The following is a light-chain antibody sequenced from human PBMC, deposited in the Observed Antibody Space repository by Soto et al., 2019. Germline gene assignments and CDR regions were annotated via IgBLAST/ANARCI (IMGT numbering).Light chain of an antibody. CDR1: QSVSSSY. J-gene: IGKJ5*01. CDR2: GAS. Sequence: EIVLTQSPGTLSLSPGEGATLSCRASQSVSSSYLAWYQQKPGQAPRLLIYGASSRATGIPDRFSGSGSGTDFTLTISRLEPEDFAVYYCQQYGSSLLFGQGTDWR. CDR3: QQYGSSLL. V-gene: IGKV3-20*01.